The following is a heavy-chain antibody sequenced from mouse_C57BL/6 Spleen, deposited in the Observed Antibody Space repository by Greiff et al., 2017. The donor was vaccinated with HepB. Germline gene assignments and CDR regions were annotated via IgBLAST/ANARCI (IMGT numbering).Heavy chain of an antibody. J-gene: IGHJ1*03. Sequence: DVKLVESGGGLVQPGGSLKLSCAASGFTFSDYYMYWVRQTPEKRLEWVAYISNGGGSTYYPDTVKGRFTISRDNAKNTLYLQMSRLKSEDTAMYYCARRDGYDYNWYFDVWGTGTTVTVSS. CDR3: ARRDGYDYNWYFDV. CDR2: ISNGGGST. V-gene: IGHV5-12*01. D-gene: IGHD2-4*01. CDR1: GFTFSDYY.